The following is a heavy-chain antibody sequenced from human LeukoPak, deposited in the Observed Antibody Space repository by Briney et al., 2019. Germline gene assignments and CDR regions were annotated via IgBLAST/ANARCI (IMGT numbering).Heavy chain of an antibody. CDR3: ARLSMIDTFDI. V-gene: IGHV5-51*01. CDR2: IYPGDSES. D-gene: IGHD3-22*01. CDR1: GYSFTSYW. J-gene: IGHJ3*02. Sequence: GESLKISCKGSGYSFTSYWIDWVRPMPGKGLGWMGIIYPGDSESRYSPSFQGQVTISADKSISTAYLQWSSLKASDTAMYYCARLSMIDTFDIWGLGTVVTVSS.